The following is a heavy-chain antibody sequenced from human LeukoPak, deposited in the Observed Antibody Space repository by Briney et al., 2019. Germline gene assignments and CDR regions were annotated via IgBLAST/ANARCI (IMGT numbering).Heavy chain of an antibody. Sequence: GGSLRLSCAASGFTFSSYNMNWVRQAPGKGLEWVSSISSSSSYIYYADSVKGRFTISRDNAKNSLYLQMNSLRAEDTAVYYCARDVVPAAFDYWGQGTLVTVFS. J-gene: IGHJ4*02. V-gene: IGHV3-21*01. D-gene: IGHD2-2*01. CDR3: ARDVVPAAFDY. CDR1: GFTFSSYN. CDR2: ISSSSSYI.